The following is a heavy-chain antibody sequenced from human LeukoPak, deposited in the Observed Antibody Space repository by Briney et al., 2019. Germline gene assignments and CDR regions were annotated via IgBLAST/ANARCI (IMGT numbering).Heavy chain of an antibody. V-gene: IGHV3-43D*03. CDR3: AKGRGATGGGWFDP. CDR2: ISWDGGST. D-gene: IGHD1-26*01. Sequence: GGSLRLSCAASGFTFDDYAMHWVRQAPGKGLEWVSLISWDGGSTYYADSVKGRFTISRDNSKNSLYLQMNSLRAEDTALYYCAKGRGATGGGWFDPWGQGTLVTVSS. CDR1: GFTFDDYA. J-gene: IGHJ5*02.